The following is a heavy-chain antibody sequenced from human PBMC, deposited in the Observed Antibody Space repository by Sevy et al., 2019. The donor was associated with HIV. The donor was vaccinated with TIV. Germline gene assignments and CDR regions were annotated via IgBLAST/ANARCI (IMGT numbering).Heavy chain of an antibody. CDR3: AKDLIAADYYYYGMDV. Sequence: GGSLRLSCAASGFTFSSYGMHWVRQAPGKGLEWVAVISYDGSNKYYADSVKGRFTISRENSKNTLYLQMNSLRAEDTAVYYCAKDLIAADYYYYGMDVWGQGTTVTVSS. CDR1: GFTFSSYG. CDR2: ISYDGSNK. D-gene: IGHD6-13*01. J-gene: IGHJ6*02. V-gene: IGHV3-30*18.